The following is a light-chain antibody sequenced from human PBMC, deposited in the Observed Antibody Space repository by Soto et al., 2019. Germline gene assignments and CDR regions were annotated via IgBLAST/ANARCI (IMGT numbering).Light chain of an antibody. V-gene: IGLV2-8*01. CDR3: RSFASRNTWV. Sequence: QSALTQPPSASGSPGQSVTISCTGTRSDVGAYNYVSWYQQHAGKAPKLVIYEVTKRPSGVPDRFSGSKSANTASLTVSGLQAEDEADYYCRSFASRNTWVFGGGTKLTVL. CDR1: RSDVGAYNY. CDR2: EVT. J-gene: IGLJ3*02.